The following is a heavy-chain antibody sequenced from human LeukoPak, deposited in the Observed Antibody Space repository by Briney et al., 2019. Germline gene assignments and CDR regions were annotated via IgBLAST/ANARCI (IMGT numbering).Heavy chain of an antibody. CDR3: ASTRITGTTALNP. Sequence: GGSLRLSCAASGFTFSSYDMAWVRQAPGKGLEWVAIISYDGSNTYHADSVKGRFTISRDNSEDTLYLQMNSLRVEDTAVYYCASTRITGTTALNPWGQGTLVTVSS. J-gene: IGHJ5*02. CDR2: ISYDGSNT. CDR1: GFTFSSYD. V-gene: IGHV3-30-3*01. D-gene: IGHD1-20*01.